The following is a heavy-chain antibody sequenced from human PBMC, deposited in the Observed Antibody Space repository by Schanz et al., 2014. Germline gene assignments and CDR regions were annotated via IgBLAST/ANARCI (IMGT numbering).Heavy chain of an antibody. CDR3: VRIYSGYSGGYLDY. CDR1: GFTFSSYA. Sequence: DVRLVESGGGLVQPGGSLRLSCAASGFTFSSYAMTWVRQLAGQGLEWVSVMSIGGFHTDYADSLQGRFTMSRDDSRNTLYLQMTSLRAEDTAVYYCVRIYSGYSGGYLDYWGQGTLVTVSS. V-gene: IGHV3-23*04. D-gene: IGHD5-12*01. CDR2: MSIGGFHT. J-gene: IGHJ4*02.